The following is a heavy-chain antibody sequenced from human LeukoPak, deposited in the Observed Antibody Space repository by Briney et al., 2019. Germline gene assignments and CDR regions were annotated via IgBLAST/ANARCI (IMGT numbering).Heavy chain of an antibody. D-gene: IGHD2-2*01. J-gene: IGHJ4*02. Sequence: GGSLRLSCAASGFTFSTYGMHWVRQAPGKGLEWVAFIRYDGVNKDYADSVKGRFTISRDNSKNTLLLQMNSLRAEDTAFYYCAKHMVLRGTLGGSSTSSFDFWGQGTLVTVSS. CDR3: AKHMVLRGTLGGSSTSSFDF. CDR1: GFTFSTYG. CDR2: IRYDGVNK. V-gene: IGHV3-30*02.